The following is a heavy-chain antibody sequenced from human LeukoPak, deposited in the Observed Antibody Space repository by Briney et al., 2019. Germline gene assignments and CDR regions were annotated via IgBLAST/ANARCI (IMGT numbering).Heavy chain of an antibody. CDR3: TRERKYYYDSSGYFDY. Sequence: GGSLRPSCAASGFTFSGSAMHWVRQASGKGLEWVGRIRSKANSYATAYAASVKGRFTISRDDSKNTAYLQMNSLKTEDTAVYYCTRERKYYYDSSGYFDYWGQGTLVTVSS. V-gene: IGHV3-73*01. D-gene: IGHD3-22*01. J-gene: IGHJ4*02. CDR1: GFTFSGSA. CDR2: IRSKANSYAT.